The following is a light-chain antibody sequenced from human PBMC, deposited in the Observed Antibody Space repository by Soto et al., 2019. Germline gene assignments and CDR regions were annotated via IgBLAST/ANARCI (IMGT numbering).Light chain of an antibody. V-gene: IGLV2-14*01. J-gene: IGLJ2*01. CDR2: DVN. CDR3: RSYTGSSTYVV. CDR1: SSDVGGYNY. Sequence: QSALTQPASVSGSPGQSITISCTGTSSDVGGYNYVSWYQQHPGKAPKLMIYDVNNRPSGVSNRFSGSKSGNTASLTISGLQAEDEADYYCRSYTGSSTYVVFGGGTKVTVL.